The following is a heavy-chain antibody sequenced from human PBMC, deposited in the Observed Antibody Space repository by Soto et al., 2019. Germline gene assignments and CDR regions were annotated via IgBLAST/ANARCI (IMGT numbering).Heavy chain of an antibody. CDR1: GSPSISYT. CDR2: ISSSGGST. CDR3: AKDPPERRIDY. J-gene: IGHJ4*02. Sequence: GGPRSLPGPAPGSPSISYTRNWFRQAPGRGLEWVSAISSSGGSTYYAGSVKGRFNNSRDNAKNTLYLQMNSQRAEDTAVYDCAKDPPERRIDYWGQGTLVTVSS. V-gene: IGHV3-23*01. D-gene: IGHD1-1*01.